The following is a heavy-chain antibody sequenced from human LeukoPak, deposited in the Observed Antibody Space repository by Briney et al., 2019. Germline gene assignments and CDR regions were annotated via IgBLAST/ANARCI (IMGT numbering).Heavy chain of an antibody. Sequence: ASVKVSCKASGYTFTGYYIHWVRQAPGQGLEWMGWINPNSGGTNYAQKFQGRVTMTRDTSIRTAYMELSRLRSDDTAVYYCARDLDDYVWGSYRYGLSDYWGQGTLVTVSS. CDR1: GYTFTGYY. J-gene: IGHJ4*02. CDR3: ARDLDDYVWGSYRYGLSDY. D-gene: IGHD3-16*02. V-gene: IGHV1-2*02. CDR2: INPNSGGT.